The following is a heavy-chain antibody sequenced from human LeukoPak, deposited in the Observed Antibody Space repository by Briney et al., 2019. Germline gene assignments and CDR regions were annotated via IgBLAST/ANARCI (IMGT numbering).Heavy chain of an antibody. D-gene: IGHD1-1*01. CDR2: MNPNSGNT. CDR3: ARGRNWNDGGGAFDI. CDR1: GYTFTSYG. Sequence: GASVKVSCKACGYTFTSYGINWVRLATGQGLEWMGWMNPNSGNTGYAQKFQGRVTITRNTSISTAYMELSSLRSEDTAVYYCARGRNWNDGGGAFDIWGQGTMVTVSS. V-gene: IGHV1-8*03. J-gene: IGHJ3*02.